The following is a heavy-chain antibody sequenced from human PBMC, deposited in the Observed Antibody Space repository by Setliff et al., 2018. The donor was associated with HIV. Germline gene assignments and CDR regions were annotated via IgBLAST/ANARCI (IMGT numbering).Heavy chain of an antibody. CDR1: DFIFSPYT. CDR3: ARDWRDYVWGSYRTLDY. D-gene: IGHD3-16*02. Sequence: GGSLRLSCTTSDFIFSPYTMNWVRQAPGKGLEWVANIKQDGSEKYYADSVEGRFTISRDNAKNSLFLEMNSLRVDDTAVYFCARDWRDYVWGSYRTLDYWGRGTLVTVSS. CDR2: IKQDGSEK. J-gene: IGHJ4*02. V-gene: IGHV3-7*01.